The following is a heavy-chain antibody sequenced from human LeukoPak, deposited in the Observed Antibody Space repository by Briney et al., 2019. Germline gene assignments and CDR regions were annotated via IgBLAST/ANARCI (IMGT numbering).Heavy chain of an antibody. D-gene: IGHD3-22*01. CDR1: RFPFSSYW. CDR3: SRGLVGYYHDSSTYPDS. J-gene: IGHJ4*02. CDR2: INGDGSIT. V-gene: IGHV3-74*01. Sequence: GGSLRLSCAASRFPFSSYWMHWVRQAPGKGLVWVSRINGDGSITTYADSVKGRFTISRDNAKNMLYLQLDSLTAEDTAVYYCSRGLVGYYHDSSTYPDSWGQGSLVTVSS.